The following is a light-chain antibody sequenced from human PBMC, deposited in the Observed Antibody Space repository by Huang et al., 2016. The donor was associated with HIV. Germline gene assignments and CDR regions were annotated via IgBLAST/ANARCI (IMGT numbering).Light chain of an antibody. CDR2: DAS. V-gene: IGKV3D-15*01. CDR3: QQYNNWPPWT. J-gene: IGKJ1*01. Sequence: EVVLTQSPVTLSVSPGERATLSCRASQSVTNKLAWFQQKPGQAPRLLIHDASIRATGIPDRVSGSGSGTEFTLTISSLQSEDFAVYYCQQYNNWPPWTFGQGTKVEIK. CDR1: QSVTNK.